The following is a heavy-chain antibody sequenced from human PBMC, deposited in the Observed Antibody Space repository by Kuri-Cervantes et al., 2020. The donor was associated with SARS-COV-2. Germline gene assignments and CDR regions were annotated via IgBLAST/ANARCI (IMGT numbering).Heavy chain of an antibody. V-gene: IGHV3-11*06. Sequence: GESLKISCAASGFTFSDYYMSWIRQAPGKGLEWVSSISSSSSYIYYADSVKGRFTISRDNAKNSLYLQMNSLRAEDTAVYYCARDQGDLYYYYYMDVWGKGTTVTVSS. CDR1: GFTFSDYY. D-gene: IGHD3-16*01. CDR2: ISSSSSYI. J-gene: IGHJ6*03. CDR3: ARDQGDLYYYYYMDV.